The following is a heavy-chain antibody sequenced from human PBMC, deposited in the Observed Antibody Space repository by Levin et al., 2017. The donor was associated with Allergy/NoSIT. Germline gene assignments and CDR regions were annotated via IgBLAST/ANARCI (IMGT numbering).Heavy chain of an antibody. D-gene: IGHD2-2*01. J-gene: IGHJ5*02. CDR2: INTNTGNP. Sequence: ASVKVSCKASGYTFTSYAMNWVRQAPGQGLEWMGWINTNTGNPTYAQGFTGRFVFSLDTSVSTAYLQISSLKAEDTAVYYCARGPYCSSTSCYAKKNWFDPWGQGTLVTVSS. CDR3: ARGPYCSSTSCYAKKNWFDP. CDR1: GYTFTSYA. V-gene: IGHV7-4-1*02.